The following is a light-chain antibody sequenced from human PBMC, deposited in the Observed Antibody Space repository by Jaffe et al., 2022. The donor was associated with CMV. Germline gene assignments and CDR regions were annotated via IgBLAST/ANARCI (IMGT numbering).Light chain of an antibody. CDR1: QSIDRNY. CDR2: DAS. Sequence: EIVLTQSPGSLSLSPGERATLSCRASQSIDRNYLAWYQQRPGQAPRLLIYDASNRATGIPDRFSGSGSGTDFTLTITRLEPEDFAMYYCQQYGRSLRTFGQGTKVEV. V-gene: IGKV3-20*01. CDR3: QQYGRSLRT. J-gene: IGKJ1*01.